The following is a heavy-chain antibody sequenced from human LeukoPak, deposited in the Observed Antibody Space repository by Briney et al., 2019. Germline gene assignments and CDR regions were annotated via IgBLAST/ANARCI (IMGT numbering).Heavy chain of an antibody. D-gene: IGHD1-26*01. V-gene: IGHV1-18*01. Sequence: ASVKVSCKASGYTFTSYGISWVRQAPGQGLEWMGWISAYNGNTNYAQKLQGRVTMTTDTSTSTAYMELRSLRSEDTAVYYCAATRVGATYDAFDIWGQGTMVTVSS. CDR2: ISAYNGNT. CDR3: AATRVGATYDAFDI. J-gene: IGHJ3*02. CDR1: GYTFTSYG.